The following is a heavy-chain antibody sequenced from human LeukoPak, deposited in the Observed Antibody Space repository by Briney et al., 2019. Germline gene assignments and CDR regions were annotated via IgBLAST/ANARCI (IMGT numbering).Heavy chain of an antibody. CDR3: ARIRVHIVVVTATHNYFDY. D-gene: IGHD2-21*02. CDR2: IYHSGSG. CDR1: GGSISSSNW. V-gene: IGHV4-4*02. J-gene: IGHJ4*02. Sequence: SETLSLTCAVSGGSISSSNWWSWVRQSPGKGLEWIGEIYHSGSGNYNPSLKSRATMSVDKSKNQFSLKLSSVTAADTAVYYCARIRVHIVVVTATHNYFDYWGQGTLVTVSS.